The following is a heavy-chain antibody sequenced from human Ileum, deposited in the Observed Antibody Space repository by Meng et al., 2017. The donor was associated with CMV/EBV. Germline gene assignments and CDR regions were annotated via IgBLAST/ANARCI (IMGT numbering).Heavy chain of an antibody. CDR3: ARGANYASFRVDY. J-gene: IGHJ4*02. CDR1: GYTFTDFY. D-gene: IGHD5-24*01. Sequence: VQLIQSGAEVKQPGASVKLSCKASGYTFTDFYIHWVRQAPGEGLEWMGWINPKSGDTNYAQQFQGGVTVTRDTSVSTVYMEVTSDDSAVYYCARGANYASFRVDYWGQGTLVTVSS. CDR2: INPKSGDT. V-gene: IGHV1-2*02.